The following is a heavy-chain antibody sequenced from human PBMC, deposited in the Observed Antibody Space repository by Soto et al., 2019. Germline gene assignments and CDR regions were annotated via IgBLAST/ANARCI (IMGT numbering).Heavy chain of an antibody. D-gene: IGHD3-10*01. J-gene: IGHJ4*02. V-gene: IGHV3-20*04. CDR1: GCTFDDYG. CDR2: INWNGGTT. CDR3: AKSQSPMVRGVIEAFDY. Sequence: GGPLRLSCVASGCTFDDYGMSWVSQVPGKGLEWVSGINWNGGTTHYADSVKGRFTISRDNARNSLYLQMNSLRAEDTALYYCAKSQSPMVRGVIEAFDYWGQGTLVTVSS.